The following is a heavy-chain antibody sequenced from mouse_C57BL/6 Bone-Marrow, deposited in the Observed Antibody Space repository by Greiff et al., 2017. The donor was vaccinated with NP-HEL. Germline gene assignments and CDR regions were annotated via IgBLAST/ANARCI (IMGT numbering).Heavy chain of an antibody. CDR1: GYSFTSDY. CDR3: ARWRYNAYAMDY. D-gene: IGHD1-3*01. Sequence: EVQGVESGPGLAKPSPTLSLSCSASGYSFTSDYWNWMRKFPGHKLEYIGYISSSGSTYYKPSLKSRISIPRDTSKNQYYLQFNSVTTEDTATYYCARWRYNAYAMDYWGQGTSVTVSS. V-gene: IGHV3-8*01. J-gene: IGHJ4*01. CDR2: ISSSGST.